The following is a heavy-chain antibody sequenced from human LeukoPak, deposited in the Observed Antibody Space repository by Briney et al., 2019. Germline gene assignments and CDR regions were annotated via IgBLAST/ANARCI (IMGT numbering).Heavy chain of an antibody. J-gene: IGHJ4*02. V-gene: IGHV3-23*01. CDR3: ARALGTTGY. CDR2: ISGSGGST. Sequence: PGGFLRFSCAASGFTFSSYAMSWVRQAPGKGLEWVSAISGSGGSTYYADSVKGRFTISRDNAKNSLYLQMNSLRAEDTAVYYCARALGTTGYWGQGTLVTVSS. D-gene: IGHD7-27*01. CDR1: GFTFSSYA.